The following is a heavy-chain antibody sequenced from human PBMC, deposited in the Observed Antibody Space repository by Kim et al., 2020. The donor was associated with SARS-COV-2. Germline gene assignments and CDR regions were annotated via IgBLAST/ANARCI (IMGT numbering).Heavy chain of an antibody. CDR2: LYYSGST. D-gene: IGHD3-22*01. V-gene: IGHV4-39*01. CDR3: ARRLYYYDSSDNYYVDHFDY. J-gene: IGHJ4*02. Sequence: SETLSLTCTVSGGSISSNSYYWGWMRQPPGKGLEWIGTLYYSGSTYYNPSLKSRVTISVDTSKNQFSLKLSSVTAADTAVYYCARRLYYYDSSDNYYVDHFDYWGQGTLVTVSS. CDR1: GGSISSNSYY.